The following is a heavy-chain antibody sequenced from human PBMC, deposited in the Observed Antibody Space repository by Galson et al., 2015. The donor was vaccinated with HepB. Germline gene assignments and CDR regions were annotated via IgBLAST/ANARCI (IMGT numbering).Heavy chain of an antibody. Sequence: SLRLSCAASGFTFSSYGMHWVRQAPGKGLEWVAVIWYDGSNKYYADSVKGRFTISRDNSKNTLYLQMNSLRAEDTAVYYCARDEAEGDNWFDPWGQGTLVTVSS. CDR2: IWYDGSNK. V-gene: IGHV3-33*01. J-gene: IGHJ5*02. CDR1: GFTFSSYG. CDR3: ARDEAEGDNWFDP.